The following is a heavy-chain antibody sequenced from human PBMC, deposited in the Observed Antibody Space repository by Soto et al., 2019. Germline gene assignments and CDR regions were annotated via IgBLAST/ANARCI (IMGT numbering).Heavy chain of an antibody. V-gene: IGHV4-4*02. D-gene: IGHD2-21*02. Sequence: PSETLSLTCAVSGGSISGSYWWTWVRQPPGKGLEWIGEIWHSGNFNYNPSLKSRVTMSVDKSKSQISLNLTSVTAADTAVYFCARGRKDNYYHSGIYYVTDWFDPWGPGVLVTVSS. CDR2: IWHSGNF. J-gene: IGHJ5*02. CDR3: ARGRKDNYYHSGIYYVTDWFDP. CDR1: GGSISGSYW.